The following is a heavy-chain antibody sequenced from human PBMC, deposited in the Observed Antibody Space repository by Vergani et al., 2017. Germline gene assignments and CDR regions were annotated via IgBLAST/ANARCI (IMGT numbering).Heavy chain of an antibody. CDR3: ARARKFRFVVVWENWFDP. V-gene: IGHV3-74*01. CDR1: GFPFHEYW. J-gene: IGHJ5*02. D-gene: IGHD2-15*01. CDR2: MNGDGDTI. Sequence: EVELVESGGGLVQPGGSLRLPCAASGFPFHEYWMHWARQVPGKGLVWVSGMNGDGDTISYADSVKGRFTISRDNAKNTLFRQMNSLTAEETAVYYCARARKFRFVVVWENWFDPWGQGTLVTVSS.